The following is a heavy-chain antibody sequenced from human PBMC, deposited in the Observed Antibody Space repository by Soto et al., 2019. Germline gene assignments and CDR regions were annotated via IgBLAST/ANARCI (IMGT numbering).Heavy chain of an antibody. D-gene: IGHD6-13*01. J-gene: IGHJ3*02. CDR3: ARLSRHDAFDI. Sequence: QVQLQESGPGLVKPSETLSLTCTVSGGSISSYYWSWIRQPPGKGLECMWYIYYSGSTNYNPSLKSRVTISVDTSKNQCSLNLSSVTAADTAVYYCARLSRHDAFDIWGQGTMVTVSS. CDR2: IYYSGST. CDR1: GGSISSYY. V-gene: IGHV4-59*01.